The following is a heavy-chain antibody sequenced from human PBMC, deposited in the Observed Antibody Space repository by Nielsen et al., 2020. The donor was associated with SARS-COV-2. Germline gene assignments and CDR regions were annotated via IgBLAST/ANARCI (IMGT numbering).Heavy chain of an antibody. CDR2: IYHSGST. Sequence: SETLSLTCAVSGGSISSRTYYWGWIRQPPGKGLEWIGSIYHSGSTYYNPSFTSRVTISADTSKNQFSLKLTSVTAADTAVYYCASQNYYYETKGLYVWNYYFDDWGQGTLVSVSS. D-gene: IGHD3-22*01. CDR3: ASQNYYYETKGLYVWNYYFDD. V-gene: IGHV4-39*01. CDR1: GGSISSRTYY. J-gene: IGHJ4*02.